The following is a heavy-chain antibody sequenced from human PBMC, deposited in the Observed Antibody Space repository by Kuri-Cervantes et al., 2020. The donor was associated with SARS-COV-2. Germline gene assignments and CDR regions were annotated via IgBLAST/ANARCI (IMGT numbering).Heavy chain of an antibody. CDR3: AKDLSRVVPAAHPDY. CDR2: ISGSGGST. V-gene: IGHV3-23*01. J-gene: IGHJ4*02. Sequence: LSLTCAASGFTFSDYYMSWVRQAPGKGLEWVSAISGSGGSTYYADSVKGRFTISRDNSKNTLYLQMNSLRAEDTAVYYCAKDLSRVVPAAHPDYWGQGTLVTVSS. D-gene: IGHD2-2*01. CDR1: GFTFSDYY.